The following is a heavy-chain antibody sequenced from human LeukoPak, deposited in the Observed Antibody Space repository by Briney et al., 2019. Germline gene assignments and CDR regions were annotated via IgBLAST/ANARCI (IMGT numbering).Heavy chain of an antibody. V-gene: IGHV3-48*04. CDR2: ISSSSSTI. CDR1: GFTFSSYS. D-gene: IGHD2-15*01. Sequence: GGSLRLSCAASGFTFSSYSMNWVRQAPGKGLEWVSYISSSSSTIYYADSVKGRFTISRDNAKNSLYLQMNSLRAEDTAVYYCAKAGEVAATTGPFDYWGQGTLVTVSS. CDR3: AKAGEVAATTGPFDY. J-gene: IGHJ4*02.